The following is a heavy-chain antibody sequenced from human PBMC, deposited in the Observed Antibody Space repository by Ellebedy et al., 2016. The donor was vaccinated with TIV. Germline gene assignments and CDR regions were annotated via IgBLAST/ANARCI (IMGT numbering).Heavy chain of an antibody. D-gene: IGHD2-21*02. V-gene: IGHV1-58*01. CDR1: GFTFVSST. CDR2: IVAGSGDT. Sequence: SVKVSCKAFGFTFVSSTVQWVRQARGQPLEWIGWIVAGSGDTKHAQNFQDRVTMTRDVSRETAFMELSSLRPEDTAVYYCAAGGLVGYCGGDCYMDLWGQGTTVTVSS. CDR3: AAGGLVGYCGGDCYMDL. J-gene: IGHJ6*02.